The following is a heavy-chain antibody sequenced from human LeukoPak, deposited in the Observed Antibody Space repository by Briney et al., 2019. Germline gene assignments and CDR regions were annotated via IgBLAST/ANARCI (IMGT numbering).Heavy chain of an antibody. Sequence: PGGSLRLSCAASGFSFSSYGMHCVRQAPGKGLEWVAVIWYDGNNKYYADSEKGRFTISRDNSKNTLYLQMNSLRAEDTAVYYCAKDSYGDYDKRGINYFHYWGQGTLVTVSS. J-gene: IGHJ4*02. V-gene: IGHV3-33*06. CDR1: GFSFSSYG. CDR3: AKDSYGDYDKRGINYFHY. CDR2: IWYDGNNK. D-gene: IGHD4-17*01.